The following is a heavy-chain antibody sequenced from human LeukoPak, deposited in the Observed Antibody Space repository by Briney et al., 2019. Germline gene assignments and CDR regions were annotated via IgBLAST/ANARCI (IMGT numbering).Heavy chain of an antibody. CDR1: GYSMSSGYY. CDR3: ARDRSGAAAATDY. J-gene: IGHJ4*02. V-gene: IGHV4-38-2*02. CDR2: IYYSGST. Sequence: PSETLSLTCTVSGYSMSSGYYWGWIRQPPGKGLEWIGSIYYSGSTYYNPSLKSRVTISVDTSKNQFSLKLSSVTAADTAVYYCARDRSGAAAATDYWGQGTLVTVSS. D-gene: IGHD6-13*01.